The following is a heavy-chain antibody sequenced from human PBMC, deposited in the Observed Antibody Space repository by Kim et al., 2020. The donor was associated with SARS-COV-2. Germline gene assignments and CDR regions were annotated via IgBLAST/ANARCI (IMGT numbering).Heavy chain of an antibody. D-gene: IGHD3-22*01. V-gene: IGHV4-34*01. CDR3: ARVTMIVKFDP. CDR1: GGSFSGYY. Sequence: SETLSLTCAVYGGSFSGYYWSWIRQPPGKGLEWIGEINHSGSTNYNPSLKSRVTISVDTSKNQFSPKLSSVTAADTAVYYCARVTMIVKFDPWGQGTLVTVSS. J-gene: IGHJ5*02. CDR2: INHSGST.